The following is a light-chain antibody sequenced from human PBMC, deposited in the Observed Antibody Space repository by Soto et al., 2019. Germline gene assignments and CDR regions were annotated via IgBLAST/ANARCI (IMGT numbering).Light chain of an antibody. CDR3: HQYYKWPLT. CDR1: QNIGTY. V-gene: IGKV3-15*01. Sequence: ETVLTQSPASLSLSPGERSTLSCRASQNIGTYLAWYQQKPGQAPRLLIYDASTRATDIPARFSGSGSGTDFTLTISSLLSEDFAVYYCHQYYKWPLTFGGGTKVDIK. J-gene: IGKJ4*01. CDR2: DAS.